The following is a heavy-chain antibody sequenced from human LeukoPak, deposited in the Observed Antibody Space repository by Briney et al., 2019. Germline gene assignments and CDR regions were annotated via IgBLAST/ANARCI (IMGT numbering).Heavy chain of an antibody. CDR1: GFTFSSYW. J-gene: IGHJ4*02. D-gene: IGHD3-9*01. V-gene: IGHV3-7*01. CDR2: IKKDGSEK. Sequence: GGSLRLSCAASGFTFSSYWMSWVRQAPGEGLEWVANIKKDGSEKYYVDSVKGRFTISRDNAKNSLYLQMNSLRAEDTAVYYCARDSYYDILTGYYRWSWYFDYWGQGTLVTVSS. CDR3: ARDSYYDILTGYYRWSWYFDY.